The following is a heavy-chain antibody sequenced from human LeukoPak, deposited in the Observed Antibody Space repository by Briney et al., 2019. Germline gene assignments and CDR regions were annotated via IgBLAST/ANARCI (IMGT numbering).Heavy chain of an antibody. CDR2: ITRSSNYI. J-gene: IGHJ4*02. V-gene: IGHV3-21*01. CDR1: GFTFSSYS. CDR3: ARDGITMRILEY. D-gene: IGHD3-10*01. Sequence: PGGSLRLSCVASGFTFSSYSMNWVRQAPGKGLEWVSSITRSSNYIYYADSVKGRFTISRDNAKNSLYLQMDSLRAEDTAVYYCARDGITMRILEYWGQGTLVTVSS.